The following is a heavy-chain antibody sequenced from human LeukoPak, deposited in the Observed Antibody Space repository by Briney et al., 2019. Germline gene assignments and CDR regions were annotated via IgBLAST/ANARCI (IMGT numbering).Heavy chain of an antibody. CDR3: ARRIGVATTLDY. CDR1: GESFSGYF. Sequence: SEALSLTCAVFGESFSGYFWTWIRQPPGKGREWIGEIVHSGSTNYNPPLKSRVTISVDTSKKQFSPNLRPVTAADTAVYFCARRIGVATTLDYWGQGTLVTVSS. J-gene: IGHJ4*02. D-gene: IGHD6-19*01. CDR2: IVHSGST. V-gene: IGHV4-34*12.